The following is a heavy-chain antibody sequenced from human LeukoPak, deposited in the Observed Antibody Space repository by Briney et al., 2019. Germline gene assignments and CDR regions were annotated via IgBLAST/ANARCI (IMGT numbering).Heavy chain of an antibody. D-gene: IGHD6-19*01. J-gene: IGHJ4*02. CDR3: AKDGAQAVAGNFDY. Sequence: PGRSLRLSCAASGFTFDDYAMHWVRQAPGKGLEWVSGISWNSGSIGYADSVKGRFTISRDNAKNSLYLQMNSLRAEDTALYYCAKDGAQAVAGNFDYWGQGTLVTVSS. CDR2: ISWNSGSI. CDR1: GFTFDDYA. V-gene: IGHV3-9*01.